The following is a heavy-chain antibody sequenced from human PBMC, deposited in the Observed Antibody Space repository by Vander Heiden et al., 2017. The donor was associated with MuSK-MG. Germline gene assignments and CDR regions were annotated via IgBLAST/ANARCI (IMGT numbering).Heavy chain of an antibody. CDR3: TTVYCGGGTCYSRNLMDV. V-gene: IGHV1-2*02. CDR2: INTKSGDA. CDR1: AYMFSDYY. J-gene: IGHJ6*02. Sequence: QVQLVPSGAEVKKPGASVTVYCKASAYMFSDYYMHWMRQAPGEGLEWRGWINTKSGDADYAQHFRGRVTLTRDTSVSTAYMELTRLTSDDTAVYYCTTVYCGGGTCYSRNLMDVWGQGTTVTGS. D-gene: IGHD2-15*01.